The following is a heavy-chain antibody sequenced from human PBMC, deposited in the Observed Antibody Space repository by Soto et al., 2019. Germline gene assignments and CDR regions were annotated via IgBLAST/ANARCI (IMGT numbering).Heavy chain of an antibody. V-gene: IGHV1-69*06. CDR1: GGSFSDYA. J-gene: IGHJ4*02. CDR3: ARDGVRGGWYYFDL. CDR2: IIPKFPTG. D-gene: IGHD6-19*01. Sequence: QVQLVQSGAEVRKPGASVKVTCKVSGGSFSDYAITWVRQAPGQGLEWMGGIIPKFPTGEYAKKFQGTVKITADKSTSTVYLEVSSLRHEDTAVYYCARDGVRGGWYYFDLWGQGTQVSVSS.